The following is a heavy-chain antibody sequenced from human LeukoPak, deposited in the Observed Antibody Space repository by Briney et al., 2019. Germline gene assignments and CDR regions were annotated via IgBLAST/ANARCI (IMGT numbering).Heavy chain of an antibody. V-gene: IGHV1-69*13. J-gene: IGHJ4*02. D-gene: IGHD2-2*01. CDR1: GGTFSSYA. CDR3: ASRLHCSNTRCRNFPFAY. CDR2: IIPIFGTA. Sequence: ASVKVSCKASGGTFSSYAINWVRQAPGQGLEWMGGIIPIFGTANYAQKFQDRVTITADESTSTAYMELSSLRSEDTAIYYCASRLHCSNTRCRNFPFAYWGQGTLVTVSS.